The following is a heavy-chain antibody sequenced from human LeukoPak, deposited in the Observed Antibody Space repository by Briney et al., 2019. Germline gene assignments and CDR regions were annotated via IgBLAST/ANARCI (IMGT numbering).Heavy chain of an antibody. CDR1: GGSMSSYY. J-gene: IGHJ4*02. CDR2: IYYSGTT. CDR3: ARGVYIAAAQYGY. Sequence: SETLSLTCTVSGGSMSSYYWSWIRQPPGKGLEWIGYIYYSGTTNYNPSLKSRVTISVDTSKNQFSLKLRSVTAADTAVYYCARGVYIAAAQYGYWGQGTLVTVST. V-gene: IGHV4-59*01. D-gene: IGHD6-13*01.